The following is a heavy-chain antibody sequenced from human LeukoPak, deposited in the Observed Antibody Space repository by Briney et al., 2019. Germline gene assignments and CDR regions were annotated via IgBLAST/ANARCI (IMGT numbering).Heavy chain of an antibody. CDR3: ARAQVGAPTDL. J-gene: IGHJ5*02. D-gene: IGHD1-26*01. V-gene: IGHV3-74*01. CDR1: GFPFSSYA. CDR2: IHGDGDNI. Sequence: PGGSLRLSCAASGFPFSSYAMYWVRQAPGKGLVWVARIHGDGDNISYSDSVWGRFTISRDNAKDTLYLHMNSLRPEDTAVYYCARAQVGAPTDLWGQGALVTVSS.